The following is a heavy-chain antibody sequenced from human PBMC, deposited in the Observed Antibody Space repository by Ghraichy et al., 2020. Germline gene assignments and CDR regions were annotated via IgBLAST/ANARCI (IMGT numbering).Heavy chain of an antibody. Sequence: GGSLRLSCAASGFIFSGSWMSWVRQAPGKGLEWVANIKKDGREKYYVESVKGRFTISRNNAKNSLSLPMNSLRAEDTAVYYWARDLGGGWYFDSWGQGTLVTVSS. V-gene: IGHV3-7*01. CDR3: ARDLGGGWYFDS. CDR2: IKKDGREK. J-gene: IGHJ4*02. CDR1: GFIFSGSW. D-gene: IGHD6-19*01.